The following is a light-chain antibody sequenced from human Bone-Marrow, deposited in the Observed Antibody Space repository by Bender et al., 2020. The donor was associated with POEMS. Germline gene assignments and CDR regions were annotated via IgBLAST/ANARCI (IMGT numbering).Light chain of an antibody. CDR3: QVWHSSSDHWV. J-gene: IGLJ3*02. V-gene: IGLV3-21*02. CDR1: NIEYIT. CDR2: DDT. Sequence: SYVLTQPPSVSVAPGQTARITCGGNNIEYITVHWYHQKPGQAPVLVVYDDTDRPSGIPERFSASKSGNTATLTISGVEAGDEADYYCQVWHSSSDHWVFGGGTKLTVL.